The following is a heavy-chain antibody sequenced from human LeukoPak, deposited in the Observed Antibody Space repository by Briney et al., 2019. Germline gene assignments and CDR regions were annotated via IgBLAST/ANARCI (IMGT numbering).Heavy chain of an antibody. Sequence: GGSLRLSCAASGFTFSSHAMSWVRQAPGKGLKWVSGISGSGGSTNYADSVKGRFTISRDNSKNTLYLQMNSLRAEDTAVYYCARSGSGWAFDIWGQGTMVTVSS. J-gene: IGHJ3*02. CDR3: ARSGSGWAFDI. D-gene: IGHD3-3*01. V-gene: IGHV3-23*01. CDR2: ISGSGGST. CDR1: GFTFSSHA.